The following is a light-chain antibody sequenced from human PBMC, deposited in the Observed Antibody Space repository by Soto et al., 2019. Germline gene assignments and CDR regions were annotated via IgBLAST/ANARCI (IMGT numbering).Light chain of an antibody. Sequence: ENVLTQSPATLSLSPGERATLSCRASPSVSNSLAWYQHKPGQAPRLLIYDASNRATGVPTRFSGSGSGTDFTLTISSLEPEDFAVYYCQQRNKWPPVTFGGGTKVDI. CDR3: QQRNKWPPVT. J-gene: IGKJ4*01. CDR2: DAS. CDR1: PSVSNS. V-gene: IGKV3-11*01.